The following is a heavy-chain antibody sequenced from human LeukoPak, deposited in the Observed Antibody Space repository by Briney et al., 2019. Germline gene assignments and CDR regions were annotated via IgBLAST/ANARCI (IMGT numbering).Heavy chain of an antibody. Sequence: ASVTVSCKASGYTFTSYGISWVRQAPGQGLEWMGWISAYNGNTNYAQKFQGRVTITTDESTSTAYMELSSLRSEDTAVYYCASSSSGGDYWGQGTLVTVSS. CDR3: ASSSSGGDY. J-gene: IGHJ4*02. V-gene: IGHV1-18*01. CDR1: GYTFTSYG. D-gene: IGHD6-6*01. CDR2: ISAYNGNT.